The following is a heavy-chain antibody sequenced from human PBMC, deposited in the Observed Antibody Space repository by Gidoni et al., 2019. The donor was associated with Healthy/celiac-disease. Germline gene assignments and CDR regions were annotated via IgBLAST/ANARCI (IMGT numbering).Heavy chain of an antibody. CDR2: ISYDGSNK. Sequence: QVQLVESGGGVVQPGRSLRLSCAASGFTFSSYAMHCVRQAPGKGLEWVAVISYDGSNKYYADSVKGRFTISRDNSKNTLYLQMNSLRAEDTAVYYCAREGSPTGAFDIWGQGTMVTVSS. CDR1: GFTFSSYA. CDR3: AREGSPTGAFDI. J-gene: IGHJ3*02. V-gene: IGHV3-30*04.